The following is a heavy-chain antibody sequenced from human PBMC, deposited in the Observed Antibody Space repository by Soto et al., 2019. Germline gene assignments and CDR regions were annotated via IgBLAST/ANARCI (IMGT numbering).Heavy chain of an antibody. J-gene: IGHJ5*02. CDR2: IYYSGST. CDR3: ARDDYSGYDP. D-gene: IGHD5-12*01. CDR1: GGSISSYY. V-gene: IGHV4-59*01. Sequence: SETLSLTCTVSGGSISSYYWSWIRQPPGKGLEWIGYIYYSGSTNYNPSLKSRVTISVDTSKNQFSLKLSSVTAADTAVYYCARDDYSGYDPWGQGTLVTVSS.